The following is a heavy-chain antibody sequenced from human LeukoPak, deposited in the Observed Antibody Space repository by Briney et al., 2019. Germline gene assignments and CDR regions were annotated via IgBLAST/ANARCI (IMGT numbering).Heavy chain of an antibody. J-gene: IGHJ5*02. V-gene: IGHV1-46*01. D-gene: IGHD1-26*01. CDR3: ARDNSYSDSSWWFDP. CDR2: INPSGSSA. Sequence: ASVKVSCKASGYIFTAHYLHWVRQAPGQGLEWMGFINPSGSSALYAQKFQGRVTMTRDTSTNTDYMELSSLRSEDTAVYYCARDNSYSDSSWWFDPWGQGTLVTVSS. CDR1: GYIFTAHY.